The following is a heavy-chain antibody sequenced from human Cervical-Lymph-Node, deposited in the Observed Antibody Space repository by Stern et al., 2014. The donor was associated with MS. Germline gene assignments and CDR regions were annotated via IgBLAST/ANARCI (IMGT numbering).Heavy chain of an antibody. V-gene: IGHV1-18*01. CDR1: GYSFTSYG. D-gene: IGHD2-2*01. CDR3: ARDRCSSTICYGSWFDP. Sequence: VQLVESGPEVRKPGASVKVSCKASGYSFTSYGISLVRQAPGQGLEWMGWISADDGNTDYAQKFQGRVSMTTDTSTSTAYMELMSLRSDDTAVYYCARDRCSSTICYGSWFDPWGQGTLVTVSS. J-gene: IGHJ5*02. CDR2: ISADDGNT.